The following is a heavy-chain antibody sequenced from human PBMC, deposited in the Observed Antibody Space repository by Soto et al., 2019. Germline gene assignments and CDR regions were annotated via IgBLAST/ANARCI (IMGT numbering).Heavy chain of an antibody. CDR3: ARDPAHSNPYFYY. CDR2: IIPIFGTA. D-gene: IGHD2-15*01. V-gene: IGHV1-69*05. Sequence: QVQLVQSGAEVKKPGSSVKVSCKASGGTFSSYAISWVRQAPGQGLEWMGGIIPIFGTANYAQKSQGRVPITPDDSASTAYMELSSLTSEATAVYYCARDPAHSNPYFYYWGQGTLVTVSS. CDR1: GGTFSSYA. J-gene: IGHJ4*02.